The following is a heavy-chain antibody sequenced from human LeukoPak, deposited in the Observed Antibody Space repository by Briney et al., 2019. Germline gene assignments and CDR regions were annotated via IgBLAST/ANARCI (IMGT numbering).Heavy chain of an antibody. CDR3: ARGPYYDFWSGYSRYFDL. CDR1: GGSFRGYY. J-gene: IGHJ2*01. Sequence: PSETLSLTCAVYGGSFRGYYWSWIRQPPGKGLEWIGEINHSGSTNYNPSLKSRVTISVDTSKNQFSLKLSSVTAADTAVYYCARGPYYDFWSGYSRYFDLWGRGTLVTVSS. D-gene: IGHD3-3*01. V-gene: IGHV4-34*01. CDR2: INHSGST.